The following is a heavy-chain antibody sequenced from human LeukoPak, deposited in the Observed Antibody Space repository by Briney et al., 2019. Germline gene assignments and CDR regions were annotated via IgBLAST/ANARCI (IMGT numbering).Heavy chain of an antibody. V-gene: IGHV1-69*13. Sequence: ASAKVSCKASGGTFSSYAISWVRQAPGQGLEWMGGIIPIFGTANYAQKFQGRVTITADESTSTAYMELSSLRSEDTAVYYCARTDSAAGTREYYYYGMDVWGQGTTVTVSS. D-gene: IGHD6-13*01. CDR1: GGTFSSYA. CDR3: ARTDSAAGTREYYYYGMDV. CDR2: IIPIFGTA. J-gene: IGHJ6*02.